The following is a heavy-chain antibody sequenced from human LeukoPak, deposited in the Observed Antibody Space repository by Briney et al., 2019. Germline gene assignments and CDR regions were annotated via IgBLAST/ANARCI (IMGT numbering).Heavy chain of an antibody. D-gene: IGHD3-10*01. V-gene: IGHV3-48*04. Sequence: PGGSLRLSCAASGFTFSSYSMNWVRQAPGKGLEWVSYISSSSSTIYYADSVKGRFTISRDNAKNSLYLQMNSLRAEDTAVYYCAKGFLGFGELSGPVYWGQGTLVTVSS. CDR3: AKGFLGFGELSGPVY. CDR2: ISSSSSTI. J-gene: IGHJ4*02. CDR1: GFTFSSYS.